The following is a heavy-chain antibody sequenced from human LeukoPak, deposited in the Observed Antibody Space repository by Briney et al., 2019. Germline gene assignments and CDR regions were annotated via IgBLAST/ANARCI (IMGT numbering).Heavy chain of an antibody. D-gene: IGHD1-7*01. J-gene: IGHJ4*02. CDR3: ARTYWNYRGPFDY. CDR2: IYHSGST. Sequence: SETLSLTCAVSGYSISSGYYWGWIRQPPGKGLEWIGSIYHSGSTYYNPSLKSRVTISVDTSKNQFSLKLSSVTAADTAVYYCARTYWNYRGPFDYWGQGTLVTVS. V-gene: IGHV4-38-2*01. CDR1: GYSISSGYY.